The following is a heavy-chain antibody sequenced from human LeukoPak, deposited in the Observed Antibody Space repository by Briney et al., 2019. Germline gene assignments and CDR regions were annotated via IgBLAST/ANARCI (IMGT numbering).Heavy chain of an antibody. CDR3: AKEMATIKAFDI. CDR1: GFTFSSYG. Sequence: GGTLRLSCAASGFTFSSYGMSWVRQAPGKGLEWVSAISGSGGSTYYADFVKGRFTISRDNSKNTLYLQMNSLRAEDTAVYYCAKEMATIKAFDIWGQGTMVTVSS. J-gene: IGHJ3*02. V-gene: IGHV3-23*01. D-gene: IGHD5-24*01. CDR2: ISGSGGST.